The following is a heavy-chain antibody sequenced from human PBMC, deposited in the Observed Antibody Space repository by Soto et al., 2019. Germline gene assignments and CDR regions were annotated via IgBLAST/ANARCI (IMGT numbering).Heavy chain of an antibody. D-gene: IGHD3-22*01. CDR2: IKQDGSEK. J-gene: IGHJ4*02. CDR3: ARVTDYYESSGYFDY. V-gene: IGHV3-7*01. Sequence: GGSLRLSCAASGFTFSSYWMSWVRQAPGKGLEWVANIKQDGSEKYYVDSVKGRFTISRDNAKNSLNLQMNSLRAEDTAVYYCARVTDYYESSGYFDYWGQGTLVTV. CDR1: GFTFSSYW.